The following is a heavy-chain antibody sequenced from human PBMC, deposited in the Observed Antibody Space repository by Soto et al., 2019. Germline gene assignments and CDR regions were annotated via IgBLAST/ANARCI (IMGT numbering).Heavy chain of an antibody. Sequence: SETLSLTCTVSGASVSSGIHYWSWIRQPPGKGLEWIGYIFYSGSTNYNPSLKSRVTISVDTSNNQFSLRLSSVTAADTAVYYCARADSGNYPYYYYDMDVWGQGTTVTVSS. CDR1: GASVSSGIHY. J-gene: IGHJ6*02. D-gene: IGHD1-26*01. CDR3: ARADSGNYPYYYYDMDV. V-gene: IGHV4-61*01. CDR2: IFYSGST.